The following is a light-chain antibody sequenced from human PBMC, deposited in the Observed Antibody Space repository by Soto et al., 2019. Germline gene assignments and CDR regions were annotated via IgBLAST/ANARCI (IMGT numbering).Light chain of an antibody. CDR2: KAS. Sequence: DIQMTQSPSTLSASVGDRVTITCRASQSISSWLDWYHQKPGKAPKLLGYKASTLESGVPSRFSGSGSGAAFTLTSGSLQPDDFATYYFQQYDSDPWTFGEGTKVEIK. J-gene: IGKJ1*01. CDR3: QQYDSDPWT. V-gene: IGKV1-5*03. CDR1: QSISSW.